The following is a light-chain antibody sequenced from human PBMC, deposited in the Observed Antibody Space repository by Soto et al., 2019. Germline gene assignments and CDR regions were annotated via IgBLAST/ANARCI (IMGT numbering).Light chain of an antibody. V-gene: IGKV3-20*01. CDR1: QSVRSSY. CDR3: QQYGTSPVD. J-gene: IGKJ2*01. Sequence: EIVLTQSPGTLSLSPGERATLSCRASQSVRSSYLAWYHQKPGQAPRLLIYGASSRATGIPDRFSGSGSGTDFTLTISRLEPEDFAVYYCQQYGTSPVDFGQGTKLEIK. CDR2: GAS.